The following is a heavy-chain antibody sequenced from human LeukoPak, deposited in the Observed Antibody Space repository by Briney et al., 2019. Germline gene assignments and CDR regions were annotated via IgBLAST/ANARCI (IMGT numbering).Heavy chain of an antibody. V-gene: IGHV3-7*01. CDR3: ERGARTSHDAFDI. CDR2: IKQGGSEK. CDR1: GFTFSSYW. Sequence: GGSLRLSCAASGFTFSSYWMTWVRQAPGKGLEWVANIKQGGSEKYYVDSEKGRFTICRDNDKNSLYLQMNSMRDEDTAVYYCERGARTSHDAFDIWGQGTMVTVSS. J-gene: IGHJ3*02.